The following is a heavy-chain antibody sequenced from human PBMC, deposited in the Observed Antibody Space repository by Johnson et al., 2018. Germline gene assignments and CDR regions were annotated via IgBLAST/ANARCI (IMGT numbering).Heavy chain of an antibody. V-gene: IGHV3-11*01. CDR1: GFTFSDYH. D-gene: IGHD2-15*01. Sequence: QVQLVESGGGLVKPGGSLRLSCAASGFTFSDYHMSWIRQAPGKGLEWVVYISNDGRTIFYADSVRARFTISRDNAKNSRYRQMSSRSAEDTAVYFCAKDVGGFHRWECFQDWGQGTLVTVSS. J-gene: IGHJ1*01. CDR2: ISNDGRTI. CDR3: AKDVGGFHRWECFQD.